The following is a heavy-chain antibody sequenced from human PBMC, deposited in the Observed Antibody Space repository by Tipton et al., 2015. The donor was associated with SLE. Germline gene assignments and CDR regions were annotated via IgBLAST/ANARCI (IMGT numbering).Heavy chain of an antibody. D-gene: IGHD7-27*01. CDR3: TTDSVPWGFSMDV. Sequence: GSLRLSCAASGFTFSSYAMNWVRQTPGKGLEWVSGISGSGSSTYYADSVKGRFTISRDNSKNTLYLQMSSLRAEDTAVYYCTTDSVPWGFSMDVWGQGTTVTVSS. CDR1: GFTFSSYA. V-gene: IGHV3-23*01. CDR2: ISGSGSST. J-gene: IGHJ6*02.